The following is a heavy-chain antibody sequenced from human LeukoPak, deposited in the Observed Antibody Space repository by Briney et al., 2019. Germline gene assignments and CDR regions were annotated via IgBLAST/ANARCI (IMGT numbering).Heavy chain of an antibody. CDR2: IYTSGST. CDR1: GGSISSYY. CDR3: ARGRDGTGYSLDWFDS. V-gene: IGHV4-4*07. D-gene: IGHD3-22*01. Sequence: SETLSLTCTVSGGSISSYYWSWIRQPAGKGLEWIGRIYTSGSTNYNPSLKSRVTISVDKSKNQFSLKLSSVTAADTAVYYCARGRDGTGYSLDWFDSWGQGTLATVSS. J-gene: IGHJ5*01.